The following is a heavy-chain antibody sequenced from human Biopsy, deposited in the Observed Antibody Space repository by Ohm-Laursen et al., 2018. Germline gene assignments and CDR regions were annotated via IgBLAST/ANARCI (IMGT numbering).Heavy chain of an antibody. CDR3: ARIVDASMMTSLWFDP. CDR1: GGSMRSYY. D-gene: IGHD5-18*01. CDR2: IYYSGYT. V-gene: IGHV4-59*08. Sequence: SETLSLTCTVSGGSMRSYYWSWLRQPPGKGLEWIGYIYYSGYTNYNPSLKSRVTISVDKPKNQFSLRLSSMTAADTAVYYCARIVDASMMTSLWFDPWGQGTLVIVSS. J-gene: IGHJ5*02.